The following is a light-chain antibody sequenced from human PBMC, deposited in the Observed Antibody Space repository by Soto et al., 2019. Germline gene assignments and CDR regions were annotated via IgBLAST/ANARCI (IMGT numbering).Light chain of an antibody. CDR1: QSVSTRY. Sequence: ESMLTQSPGTLSLSPGERATLSCRASQSVSTRYLAWYQQKPGQAPRLLIYGASIRATGIPDRFSGSGSGTDFTLDSSSLEPEDFGVYYCYQFGSPPPAFTVGEGNKLEI. J-gene: IGKJ2*01. CDR3: YQFGSPPPAFT. V-gene: IGKV3-20*01. CDR2: GAS.